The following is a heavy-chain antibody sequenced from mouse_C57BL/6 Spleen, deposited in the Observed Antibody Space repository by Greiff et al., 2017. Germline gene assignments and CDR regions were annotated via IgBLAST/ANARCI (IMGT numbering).Heavy chain of an antibody. J-gene: IGHJ1*03. V-gene: IGHV1-55*01. Sequence: QVQLQQPGAELVKPGASVKLSCKASGYTFTSYWITWVKQRPGQGLEWIGDIYPGSGSTNYNEKFKSKATLTVDTSSSTAYMQLSSLTSADSAVYYCARFGFDYYGSYWYFDVWGTGTTVTVSS. CDR1: GYTFTSYW. CDR3: ARFGFDYYGSYWYFDV. CDR2: IYPGSGST. D-gene: IGHD1-1*01.